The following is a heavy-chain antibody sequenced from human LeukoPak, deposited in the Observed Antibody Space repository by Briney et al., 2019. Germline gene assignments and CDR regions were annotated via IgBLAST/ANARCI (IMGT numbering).Heavy chain of an antibody. CDR1: GFTFSSYS. CDR3: ARDSWPQLRAFDI. D-gene: IGHD2-2*01. V-gene: IGHV3-48*01. Sequence: GGSLRLSCAASGFTFSSYSMNWVRQAPGKGLEWVSYISSSSSTIYYAASVKGRFTISRDNAKNSLYLQMNSLRAEATAVYYGARDSWPQLRAFDIWGQGTMVTVSS. CDR2: ISSSSSTI. J-gene: IGHJ3*02.